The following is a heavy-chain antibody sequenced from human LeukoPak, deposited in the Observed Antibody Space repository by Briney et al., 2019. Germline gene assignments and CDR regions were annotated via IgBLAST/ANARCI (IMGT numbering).Heavy chain of an antibody. CDR2: IYYSGST. CDR1: GGSISRYY. J-gene: IGHJ3*02. Sequence: PSETLSLTCTVSGGSISRYYWSWIRQPPGKGLEWIGYIYYSGSTNYNPSLKSRVTISVDTSKNQFSLKLSSVTAADTAVYYCALGARGAFDIWGQGTMVTVSS. V-gene: IGHV4-59*01. D-gene: IGHD3-16*01. CDR3: ALGARGAFDI.